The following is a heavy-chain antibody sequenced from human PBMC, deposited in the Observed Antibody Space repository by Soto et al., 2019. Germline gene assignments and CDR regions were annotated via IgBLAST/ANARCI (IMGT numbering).Heavy chain of an antibody. CDR3: ARGAIQLWFRGMDV. V-gene: IGHV4-39*01. Sequence: ASETLSLTCTVSGGSISSSSYYWGWIRQPPGKGLEWIGSIYYSGSTCYNPSLKSRVTISVDTSKNQFSLKLSSVTAADTAVYYCARGAIQLWFRGMDVWGQGTTVTVSS. CDR2: IYYSGST. CDR1: GGSISSSSYY. J-gene: IGHJ6*02. D-gene: IGHD5-18*01.